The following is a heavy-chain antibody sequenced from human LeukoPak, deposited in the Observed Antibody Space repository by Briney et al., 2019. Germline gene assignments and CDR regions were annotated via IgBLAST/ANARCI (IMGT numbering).Heavy chain of an antibody. D-gene: IGHD3-22*01. V-gene: IGHV3-23*01. J-gene: IGHJ4*02. Sequence: SGGSLRLSCAASGFTFSSYAMSWVRQAPGKGLEWVSAISGSGGSTYYADSVKGRFTISRDNSKNTLYLQMNSLRAEDTAICYCAKDQWDSSGADYWGQGTLVTVSS. CDR1: GFTFSSYA. CDR3: AKDQWDSSGADY. CDR2: ISGSGGST.